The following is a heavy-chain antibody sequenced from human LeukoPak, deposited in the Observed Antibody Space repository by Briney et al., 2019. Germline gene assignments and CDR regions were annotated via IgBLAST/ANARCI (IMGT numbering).Heavy chain of an antibody. V-gene: IGHV1-3*01. J-gene: IGHJ4*02. CDR2: INAGNGNT. CDR1: GYTFTSYA. D-gene: IGHD6-6*01. CDR3: ARDGAPYSSSSASDY. Sequence: ASVKVSYKASGYTFTSYAMHWVRQAPGQRLEWMGWINAGNGNTKYSQKFQGRVTITRDTSASTAYMELGSLRSEDTAVYYCARDGAPYSSSSASDYWGQGTLVTVSS.